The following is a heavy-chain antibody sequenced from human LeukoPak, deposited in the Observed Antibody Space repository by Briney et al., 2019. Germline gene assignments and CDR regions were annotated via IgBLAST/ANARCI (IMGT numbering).Heavy chain of an antibody. Sequence: GSLRLSCTVSGFTVSSNSMSWVRQAPGKGLEWVSFIYSAGSTHYSDSVQGRFTISIDNSKNTLYLQMNSLRAEDTAVYYCARRAGAYTHPYDYWGQGTLVTVSS. CDR1: GFTVSSNS. J-gene: IGHJ4*02. CDR3: ARRAGAYTHPYDY. V-gene: IGHV3-53*01. D-gene: IGHD3-16*01. CDR2: IYSAGST.